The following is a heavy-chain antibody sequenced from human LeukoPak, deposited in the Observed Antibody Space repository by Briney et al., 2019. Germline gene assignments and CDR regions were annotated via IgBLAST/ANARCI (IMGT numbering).Heavy chain of an antibody. CDR3: ARDGIAAAGTFQH. J-gene: IGHJ1*01. CDR1: GYTFTSYG. D-gene: IGHD6-13*01. CDR2: ISAYNGNT. Sequence: ASVKVSCKASGYTFTSYGISWVRQAPGQGLEWMGWISAYNGNTNYAQKLQGRVTITADESTSTAYMELSSLRSEDTAVYYCARDGIAAAGTFQHWGQGTLVTVSS. V-gene: IGHV1-18*01.